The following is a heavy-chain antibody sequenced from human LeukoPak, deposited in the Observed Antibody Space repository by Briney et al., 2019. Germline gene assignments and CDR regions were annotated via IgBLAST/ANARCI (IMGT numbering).Heavy chain of an antibody. J-gene: IGHJ4*02. D-gene: IGHD3-22*01. CDR3: ARDLTMIVVVPVGY. CDR2: ISSSGSTI. V-gene: IGHV3-48*03. Sequence: PGGSLRLSCAASGFTLSSYEMNWVRQAPGKGLEWVSYISSSGSTIYYADSVKGRFTISRDNAKNSLYLQMNSLRAEDTAVYYCARDLTMIVVVPVGYWGQGTLVTVSS. CDR1: GFTLSSYE.